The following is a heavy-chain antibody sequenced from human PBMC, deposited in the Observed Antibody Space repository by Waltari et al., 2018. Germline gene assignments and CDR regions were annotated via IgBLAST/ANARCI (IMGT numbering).Heavy chain of an antibody. V-gene: IGHV3-21*01. CDR2: ISSSSSYI. CDR1: GFTFSSYS. J-gene: IGHJ4*02. Sequence: EVQLVESGGGLVKPGGSLRLSCAASGFTFSSYSMNWVRQAPGKGLEWVSSISSSSSYIYYADSVKGRFTISRDNAKNSLYLQMNSLRAEDTAVYYCARDSLIGVDRPSWGQGTLVTVSS. D-gene: IGHD2-8*01. CDR3: ARDSLIGVDRPS.